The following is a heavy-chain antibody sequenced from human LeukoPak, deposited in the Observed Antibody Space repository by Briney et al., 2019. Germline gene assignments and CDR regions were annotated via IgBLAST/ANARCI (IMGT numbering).Heavy chain of an antibody. Sequence: GGSLRLSCTASGFTFSSYAMNWVRQAPGKGLEWVSAISGGGGTTYYADSVKGRFTISRDNSKNTLFLQMNSLRAEDTAVYYCAKDREGLSSGYDLEYFDYWGQGTLVTVSS. D-gene: IGHD5-12*01. J-gene: IGHJ4*02. CDR1: GFTFSSYA. CDR3: AKDREGLSSGYDLEYFDY. V-gene: IGHV3-23*01. CDR2: ISGGGGTT.